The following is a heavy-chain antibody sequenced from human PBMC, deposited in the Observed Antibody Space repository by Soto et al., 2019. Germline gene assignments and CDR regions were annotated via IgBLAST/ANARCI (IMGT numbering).Heavy chain of an antibody. CDR1: GFTFRNSA. V-gene: IGHV1-58*01. CDR3: AAELHLGGACCHFDY. CDR2: IIVGSGRT. J-gene: IGHJ4*02. D-gene: IGHD2-21*02. Sequence: QVQVEQSGPELRKPGTSVKVSCKTSGFTFRNSAVQWVRQAPGQRLEWIAWIIVGSGRTNYAQNLQERVTVTRDMSTNTAYMELSSLRSEDTAIYYCAAELHLGGACCHFDYWGQGTLVTVSS.